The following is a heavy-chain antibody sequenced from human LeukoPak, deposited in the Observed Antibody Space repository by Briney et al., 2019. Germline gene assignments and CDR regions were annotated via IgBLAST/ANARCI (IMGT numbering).Heavy chain of an antibody. CDR2: IYYSGST. V-gene: IGHV4-39*01. Sequence: SETLSLTCTVSGGSISSSSYYWGWIRQPPGKGLEWIGSIYYSGSTYYNPSLKSRVTISVDTSKNQFSLKLSSVTAADTAVYYCARHIRELVVPAADAFDIWGQGTMVTVSS. J-gene: IGHJ3*02. CDR1: GGSISSSSYY. D-gene: IGHD2-2*01. CDR3: ARHIRELVVPAADAFDI.